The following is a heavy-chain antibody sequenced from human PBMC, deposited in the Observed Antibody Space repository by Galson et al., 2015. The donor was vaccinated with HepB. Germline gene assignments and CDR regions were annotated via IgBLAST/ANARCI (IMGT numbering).Heavy chain of an antibody. J-gene: IGHJ4*02. Sequence: SAKVSCKASGYTFTMYAMHWVRQAPGQRPEWMGRINVRNGNTKYSQKFQGRVTITRYTYASTAYMELGSLKSEDTAVYYCARSGRFGIAAADHGLYWGQGTLVTVSS. D-gene: IGHD6-13*01. V-gene: IGHV1-3*01. CDR3: ARSGRFGIAAADHGLY. CDR1: GYTFTMYA. CDR2: INVRNGNT.